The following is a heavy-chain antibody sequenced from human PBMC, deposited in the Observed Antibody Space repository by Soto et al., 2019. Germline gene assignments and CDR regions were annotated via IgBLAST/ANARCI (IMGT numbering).Heavy chain of an antibody. V-gene: IGHV1-18*01. CDR2: ISAYNGNT. J-gene: IGHJ6*02. CDR3: AREASYDFWSGYLKPHDYYYGMDV. CDR1: GFTFTSYG. D-gene: IGHD3-3*01. Sequence: ASVTVSCKASGFTFTSYGIRWVRQAPGQGLVRMGWISAYNGNTNYAQKLQGRVNQTTDTSTSTAYMELRSLRSDDTAVYYCAREASYDFWSGYLKPHDYYYGMDVWGLGTTVPVSS.